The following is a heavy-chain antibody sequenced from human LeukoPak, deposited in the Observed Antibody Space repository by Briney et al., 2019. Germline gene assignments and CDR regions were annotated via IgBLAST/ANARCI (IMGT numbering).Heavy chain of an antibody. V-gene: IGHV3-23*01. CDR3: AKDLNPYYYDSSGSAAPDAFDI. J-gene: IGHJ3*02. CDR1: GFTFSSYA. Sequence: PGGSLRLSCAASGFTFSSYATSWVRQAPGKGLEWVSTISVSGGSTYYADSVKGRFTISRDNSKNTLYLQMNSLRAEDTAVYYCAKDLNPYYYDSSGSAAPDAFDIWGQGTMVTVSS. D-gene: IGHD3-22*01. CDR2: ISVSGGST.